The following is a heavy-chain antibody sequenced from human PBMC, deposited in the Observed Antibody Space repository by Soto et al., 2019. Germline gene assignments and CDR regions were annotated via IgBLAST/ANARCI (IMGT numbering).Heavy chain of an antibody. J-gene: IGHJ4*02. CDR1: GFTVSSNH. CDR2: IYSGGST. V-gene: IGHV3-53*01. CDR3: ARDLRRESY. Sequence: PGGSLRLSCAVSGFTVSSNHMSWVRQAPGKGLEWVSIIYSGGSTHDADPVRGRFTISRDNSKNTLYLQMNSLRAEDTAVYYCARDLRRESYWGQGTLVTVSS. D-gene: IGHD4-17*01.